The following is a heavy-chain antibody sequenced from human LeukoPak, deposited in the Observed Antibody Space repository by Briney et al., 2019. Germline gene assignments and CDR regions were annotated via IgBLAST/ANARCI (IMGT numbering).Heavy chain of an antibody. CDR1: GGSISSSSYY. CDR2: INHSGST. J-gene: IGHJ4*02. Sequence: SETLSLTCTVSGGSISSSSYYWGWIRQPPGKGLEWIGEINHSGSTNYNPSLKSRVTISVDTSKNQFSLKLSSVTAADTAVYYCAASLRYFDYWGQGTLVTVSS. CDR3: AASLRYFDY. D-gene: IGHD3-9*01. V-gene: IGHV4-39*07.